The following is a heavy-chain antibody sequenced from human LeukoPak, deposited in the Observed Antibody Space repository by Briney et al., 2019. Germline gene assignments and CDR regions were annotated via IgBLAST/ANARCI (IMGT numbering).Heavy chain of an antibody. Sequence: ASVKVSCKASGYTFTGYYMHWVRQATGQGLEWMGWMNPNSSSTGYAQQFQGRVTMTRVTSISTAYMELSSLRSEDTAVYFCARSPMVRGVNSYFYGMDVWGQGTTVTVSS. J-gene: IGHJ6*02. CDR3: ARSPMVRGVNSYFYGMDV. CDR2: MNPNSSST. D-gene: IGHD3-10*01. CDR1: GYTFTGYY. V-gene: IGHV1-8*02.